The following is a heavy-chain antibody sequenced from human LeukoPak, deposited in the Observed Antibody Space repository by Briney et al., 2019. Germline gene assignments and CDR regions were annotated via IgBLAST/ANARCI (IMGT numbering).Heavy chain of an antibody. CDR1: GGTFSSYA. CDR2: IDPNSGTT. Sequence: AASVKVSCKASGGTFSSYAISWVRQAPGQGLEWMAWIDPNSGTTVYAQKFQGRVTLTRDTSISTVYMHLTGLTLDDTATYYCAKFWHSDCWGQGTLVTVSS. CDR3: AKFWHSDC. J-gene: IGHJ4*02. V-gene: IGHV1-2*02.